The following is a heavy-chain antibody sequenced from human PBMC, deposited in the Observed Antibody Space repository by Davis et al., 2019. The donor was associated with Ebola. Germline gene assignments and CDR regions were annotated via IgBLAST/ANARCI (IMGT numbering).Heavy chain of an antibody. CDR2: INHSGST. CDR1: GGSSSGYY. J-gene: IGHJ4*02. Sequence: AGSLRPSCAVYGGSSSGYYWRWIRQPPGKGLEWIGEINHSGSTNYNPSPKSRVTLTVDTSKNQFSLHLNSVTAADTAVYYCARGDVYGGNPADHWGQGNLVTVSS. D-gene: IGHD4-23*01. V-gene: IGHV4-34*01. CDR3: ARGDVYGGNPADH.